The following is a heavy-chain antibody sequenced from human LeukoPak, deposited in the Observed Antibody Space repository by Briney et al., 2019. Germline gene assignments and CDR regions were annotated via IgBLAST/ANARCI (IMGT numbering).Heavy chain of an antibody. CDR1: GGSFSGYY. CDR2: INHSGST. Sequence: SETLSLTCAVYGGSFSGYYWSWIRQPPGKGLEWIGEINHSGSTNYNPSLKSRVTMSVDTSKNQFSLKLSSVTAADTAVYYCARDQYCSGGSCYPGYYYYYYMDVWGKGTTVTISS. J-gene: IGHJ6*03. V-gene: IGHV4-34*01. CDR3: ARDQYCSGGSCYPGYYYYYYMDV. D-gene: IGHD2-15*01.